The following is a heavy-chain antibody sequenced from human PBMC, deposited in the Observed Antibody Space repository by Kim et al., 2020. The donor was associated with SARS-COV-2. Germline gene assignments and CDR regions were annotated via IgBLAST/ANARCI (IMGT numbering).Heavy chain of an antibody. J-gene: IGHJ6*02. V-gene: IGHV1-69*13. CDR1: GCTFISYI. CDR3: ARTDYPDSSGYPAGNYYYYYGLDV. Sequence: SVKVSFKASGCTFISYIITWVRQAPGQGLEWMGVIIPMFGESNYAQKFQGRVTITADESTGTGYMELSSLRSEDTAVYYCARTDYPDSSGYPAGNYYYYYGLDVWGHGTTVTVSS. CDR2: IIPMFGES. D-gene: IGHD3-22*01.